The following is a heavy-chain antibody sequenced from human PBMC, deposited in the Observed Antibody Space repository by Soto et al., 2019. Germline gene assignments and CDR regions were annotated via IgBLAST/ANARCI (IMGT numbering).Heavy chain of an antibody. D-gene: IGHD2-2*01. V-gene: IGHV1-69*01. CDR3: ARSQVSSTSLEIYYYYYYGMDV. CDR2: IIPIPGTA. Sequence: QVQLVQSGAEVKKPGSSVKVSCKASGGTFSSYAISWVRQAPGQGLEWMGGIIPIPGTANYAQKFQRRVTITADESTSTAYMELSSLRSEDTAVYYCARSQVSSTSLEIYYYYYYGMDVWGQGTTVTVSS. J-gene: IGHJ6*02. CDR1: GGTFSSYA.